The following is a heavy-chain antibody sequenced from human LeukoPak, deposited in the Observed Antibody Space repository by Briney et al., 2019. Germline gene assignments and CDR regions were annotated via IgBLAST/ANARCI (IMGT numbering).Heavy chain of an antibody. D-gene: IGHD1-26*01. J-gene: IGHJ6*02. Sequence: GASVKVSCKVSGYTLTELSMHWVRQAPGKGLEWMGGFDPEDGETIYAQKFQGRATMTEDTSTDTAYMELSSLRSEDTAVYYCATDGRGVVGATQDYYYGMDVWGQGTTVTVSS. CDR1: GYTLTELS. CDR2: FDPEDGET. CDR3: ATDGRGVVGATQDYYYGMDV. V-gene: IGHV1-24*01.